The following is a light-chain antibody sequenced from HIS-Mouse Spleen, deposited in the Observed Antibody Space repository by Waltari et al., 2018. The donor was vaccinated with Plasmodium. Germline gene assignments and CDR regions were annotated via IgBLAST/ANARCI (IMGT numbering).Light chain of an antibody. J-gene: IGKJ1*01. V-gene: IGKV3-20*01. CDR1: QSFSSSY. CDR3: QQYASSPRT. Sequence: EMLLTRSPATLSSSSGERATISCRASQSFSSSYLALYQQKPGQAPRLLIYGASSRATGIPDRFSDSGSGTDFTLTMRRLEPEDFAVYYCQQYASSPRTFGQGTKVEIK. CDR2: GAS.